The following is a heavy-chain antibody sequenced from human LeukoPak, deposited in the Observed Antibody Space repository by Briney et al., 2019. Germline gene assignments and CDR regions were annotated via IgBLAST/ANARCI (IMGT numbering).Heavy chain of an antibody. CDR2: IYYSGST. CDR1: GGSISSSSYY. J-gene: IGHJ4*02. CDR3: ARLRRRLPDY. V-gene: IGHV4-39*01. D-gene: IGHD5-24*01. Sequence: PSETLSLTCTVSGGSISSSSYYWGWIRQPPGKGLEWIGSIYYSGSTYYNPSLKSRVTISVDTSKNQFSLKLSSVTAADTAVYYCARLRRRLPDYWGQGTLVTVSS.